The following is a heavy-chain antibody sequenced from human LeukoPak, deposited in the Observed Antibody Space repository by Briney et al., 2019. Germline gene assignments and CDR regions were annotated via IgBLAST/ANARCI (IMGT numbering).Heavy chain of an antibody. J-gene: IGHJ4*02. Sequence: PGGSLRLSCAASGFTFSSYAMHWVRQAPGKGLEWVAVISYDGSNKYYADSVKGRFTISRDNSKNTLYLQMNSLRAEDTAVYYCASRSSASAPFYSGYDPASDYWGQGTLVTVSS. D-gene: IGHD5-12*01. CDR1: GFTFSSYA. V-gene: IGHV3-30*04. CDR2: ISYDGSNK. CDR3: ASRSSASAPFYSGYDPASDY.